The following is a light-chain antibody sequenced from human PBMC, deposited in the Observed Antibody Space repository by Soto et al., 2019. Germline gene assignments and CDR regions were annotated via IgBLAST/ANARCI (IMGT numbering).Light chain of an antibody. CDR1: NSNIGSNT. CDR2: SSN. J-gene: IGLJ7*01. CDR3: AAWDDSLNGPV. V-gene: IGLV1-44*01. Sequence: QSVLTQPPSASGTPGQRVTISCSGSNSNIGSNTVNWYQQLPGTAPKLLIYSSNRRPSGVPDRFSGSKSGTSASLAISGLQSEDEADYYCAAWDDSLNGPVFGGGTQLTVL.